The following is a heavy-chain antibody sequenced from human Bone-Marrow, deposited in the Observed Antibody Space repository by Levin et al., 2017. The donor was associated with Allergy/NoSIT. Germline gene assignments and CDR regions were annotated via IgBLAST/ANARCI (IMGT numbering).Heavy chain of an antibody. CDR1: GGSISSGGYS. V-gene: IGHV4-30-2*01. J-gene: IGHJ3*02. Sequence: SQTLSLTCAVSGGSISSGGYSWNWIRQPPGKGLEWIGYIHHSGSTYYNPSLKSRVTISRDNAKNSLTLQMNSLRAEDTAVYYCARGIIGDVRVAHKEAFDIWGQGTMVSVSS. D-gene: IGHD2-8*02. CDR2: IHHSGST. CDR3: ARGIIGDVRVAHKEAFDI.